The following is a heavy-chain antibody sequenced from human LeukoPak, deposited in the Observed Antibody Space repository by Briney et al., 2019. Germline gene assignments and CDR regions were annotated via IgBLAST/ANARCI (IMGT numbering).Heavy chain of an antibody. J-gene: IGHJ5*02. CDR3: ARDLYNYGNNWFDP. D-gene: IGHD5-18*01. V-gene: IGHV3-21*01. Sequence: GGSLRLSCAASGFTFRTYTMSWVRQAPGKGLEWVSSISSTNYIYYADSVKGRFTISRDNAKNSLFLQMNSLRAEDTAVYYCARDLYNYGNNWFDPWGQGTLVTVSS. CDR1: GFTFRTYT. CDR2: ISSTNYI.